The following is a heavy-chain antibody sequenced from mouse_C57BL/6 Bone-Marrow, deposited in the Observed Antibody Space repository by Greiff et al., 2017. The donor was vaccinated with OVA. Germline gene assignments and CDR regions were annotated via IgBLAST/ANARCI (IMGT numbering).Heavy chain of an antibody. J-gene: IGHJ4*01. CDR1: GYTFTSYG. V-gene: IGHV1-81*01. CDR3: ARDGYYAMDY. Sequence: VQRVESGAELARPGASVKLSCKASGYTFTSYGISWVKQRTGQGPEWIGVIYPRSGNTYYNEKFTGKATLTEDKSSSTAYMELRSLTSEDTAVYFCARDGYYAMDYWGQGTSVTVSS. CDR2: IYPRSGNT. D-gene: IGHD2-3*01.